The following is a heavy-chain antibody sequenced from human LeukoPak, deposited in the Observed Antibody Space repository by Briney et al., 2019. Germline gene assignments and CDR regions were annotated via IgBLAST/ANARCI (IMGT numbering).Heavy chain of an antibody. CDR3: ARHRYSSGWSDYDY. J-gene: IGHJ4*02. CDR2: IYYSGST. D-gene: IGHD6-19*01. V-gene: IGHV4-59*08. Sequence: SETLSLTCTVSGGSISSYYWTWIRQPPEKGLEWIGYIYYSGSTRYNPSLESRVTISVDTSKTQFSLKLSSVTAADTAVYYCARHRYSSGWSDYDYWGQGILVTVSS. CDR1: GGSISSYY.